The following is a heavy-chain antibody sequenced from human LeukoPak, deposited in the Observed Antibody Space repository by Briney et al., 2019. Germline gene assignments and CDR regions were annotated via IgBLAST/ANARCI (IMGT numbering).Heavy chain of an antibody. CDR1: GFTFSSYG. V-gene: IGHV3-30*02. D-gene: IGHD3-22*01. J-gene: IGHJ4*02. Sequence: PGGSLRLSCEASGFTFSSYGMHWVRQAPGKGLEWVAVIRHDGTNKYYADSVKGRFTISRDNSKNTLYLQMNSLRAEDTAVYYCVKAGGYDSSGYYYYLDYWGQGTLVTVSS. CDR3: VKAGGYDSSGYYYYLDY. CDR2: IRHDGTNK.